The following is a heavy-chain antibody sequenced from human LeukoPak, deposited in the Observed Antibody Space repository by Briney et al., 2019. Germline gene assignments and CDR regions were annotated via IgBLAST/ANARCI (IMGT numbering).Heavy chain of an antibody. CDR2: ITYNGGST. CDR3: VKDGGMATIFDF. CDR1: GFTFSTSA. Sequence: AGCLRLSCSASGFTFSTSAMHWVRQAPGKGLEYVSFITYNGGSTYNADSVKGRFTISRDNSRNTLYLQMSSLGAEDTAVYHCVKDGGMATIFDFWGQGTLVTVS. V-gene: IGHV3-64D*09. J-gene: IGHJ4*02. D-gene: IGHD5-24*01.